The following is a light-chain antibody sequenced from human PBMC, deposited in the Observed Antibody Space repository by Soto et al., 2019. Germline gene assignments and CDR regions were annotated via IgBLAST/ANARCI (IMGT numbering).Light chain of an antibody. CDR1: QSINKW. Sequence: DIQMTQSPSTLSASIGDRVTITCRASQSINKWLAFYQQKPGKAPKFLIYDASILESGVPSRFSGSGSETQFTLTISSLQPEDFATYYCQHGWSFGQGTKVDI. J-gene: IGKJ1*01. V-gene: IGKV1-5*01. CDR2: DAS. CDR3: QHGWS.